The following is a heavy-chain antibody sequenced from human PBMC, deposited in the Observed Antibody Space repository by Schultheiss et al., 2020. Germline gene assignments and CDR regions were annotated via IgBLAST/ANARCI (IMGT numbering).Heavy chain of an antibody. V-gene: IGHV4-59*08. D-gene: IGHD3-3*01. CDR1: GGSISSYY. CDR2: IYYSGST. Sequence: SQTLSLTCTVSGGSISSYYWSWIRQPPGKGLEWIGYIYYSGSTYYNPSLKSRVTISVDTSKNQFSLKLSSVTAADTAMYYCARGTTGFGVVYYALDVWGQGSTVTSP. CDR3: ARGTTGFGVVYYALDV. J-gene: IGHJ6*02.